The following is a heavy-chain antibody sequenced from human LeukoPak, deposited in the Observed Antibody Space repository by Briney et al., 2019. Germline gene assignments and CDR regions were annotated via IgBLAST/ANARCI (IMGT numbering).Heavy chain of an antibody. D-gene: IGHD3-10*01. V-gene: IGHV4-39*01. CDR1: GGSLTTTDYY. CDR2: IYYAGYT. CDR3: ARHPIFSGAGSELWFDP. Sequence: SETLSLTCTVSGGSLTTTDYYWGWIRQPPGKGLEWIGSIYYAGYTFYKPSLRSRVAISVDTSKNQFSLTLSSMTAADTAVYYCARHPIFSGAGSELWFDPWGQGTLVTVSS. J-gene: IGHJ5*02.